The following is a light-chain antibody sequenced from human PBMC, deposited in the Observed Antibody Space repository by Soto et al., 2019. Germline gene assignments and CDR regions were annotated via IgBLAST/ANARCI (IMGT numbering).Light chain of an antibody. CDR3: QKYNNAPRT. CDR2: AAS. V-gene: IGKV1-27*01. CDR1: QGISNY. J-gene: IGKJ4*01. Sequence: DIQMTQSPASLSASVGDRVTITCRATQGISNYLAWYQQKPGQVPNLLIYAASTLQSGVPSRFSGSGSGTDFTLTITSLQPEDVATYYCQKYNNAPRTFGGGTKVDIK.